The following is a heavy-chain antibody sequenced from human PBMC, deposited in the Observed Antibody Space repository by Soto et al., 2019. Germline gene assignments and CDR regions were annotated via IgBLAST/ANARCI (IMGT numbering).Heavy chain of an antibody. CDR1: GYDFTTYG. D-gene: IGHD6-6*01. CDR2: NSAHNGNT. V-gene: IGHV1-18*01. J-gene: IGHJ4*02. Sequence: QVHLVQSGAEVKKPGASVKVSCKGSGYDFTTYGITWVRQTPGQGLGWLGWNSAHNGNTNYAQKLQGRVTVTRDTSTSTAYMELRSLRSDDTAVYYCARGRDGDYWGQGALVTVSS. CDR3: ARGRDGDY.